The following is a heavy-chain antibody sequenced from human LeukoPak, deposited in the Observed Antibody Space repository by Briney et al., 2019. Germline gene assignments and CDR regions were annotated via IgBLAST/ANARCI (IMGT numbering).Heavy chain of an antibody. Sequence: PGGSLGLSCAASGFTFSSYAMTWVRQAPGKGLEWVSAISGSGGSTYYADSVKDRFTISRDNSKNTLYLQMSSLRAEDTAVFYCAKGGYNYNLNAWFDYWGQGTLVTVSS. V-gene: IGHV3-23*01. CDR3: AKGGYNYNLNAWFDY. D-gene: IGHD5-18*01. CDR1: GFTFSSYA. J-gene: IGHJ4*02. CDR2: ISGSGGST.